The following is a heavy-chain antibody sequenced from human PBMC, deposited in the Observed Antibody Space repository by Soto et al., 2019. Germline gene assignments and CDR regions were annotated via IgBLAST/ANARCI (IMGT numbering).Heavy chain of an antibody. Sequence: QVQLVQSGAEVKKPGSSVKVSCKASGGTFSSYAISWVRQAPGQGLEWMGGIIPIFGTANYAQKFQGRVTITADESTSTAYMERSSLRSEDTAVYYCARDPHLRGDGISDVWGQGTTVTVSS. J-gene: IGHJ6*02. CDR2: IIPIFGTA. CDR3: ARDPHLRGDGISDV. D-gene: IGHD4-17*01. CDR1: GGTFSSYA. V-gene: IGHV1-69*12.